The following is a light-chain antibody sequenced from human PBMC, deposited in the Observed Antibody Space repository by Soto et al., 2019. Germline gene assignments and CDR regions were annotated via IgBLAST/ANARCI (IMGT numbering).Light chain of an antibody. Sequence: QSALTQPPSASGSPGQSVTISCTGTSSDVGDYNYVSWYQQHPGKAPKLMIYEVSKRPSGVPDRFSGSKSGNTASLTVSGLQAEDEDAYYCTSYAGTNNTYVFGTGTKLTVL. CDR2: EVS. CDR3: TSYAGTNNTYV. CDR1: SSDVGDYNY. J-gene: IGLJ1*01. V-gene: IGLV2-8*01.